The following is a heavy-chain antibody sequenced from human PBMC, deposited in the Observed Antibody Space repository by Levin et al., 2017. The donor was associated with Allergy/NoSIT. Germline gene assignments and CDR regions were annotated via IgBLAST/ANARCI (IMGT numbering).Heavy chain of an antibody. CDR2: ISSTSTYI. D-gene: IGHD1-14*01. J-gene: IGHJ4*02. CDR1: GFTFGSYS. V-gene: IGHV3-21*01. CDR3: SRDLSLVNPQGFDC. Sequence: PGGSLRLSCAASGFTFGSYSMNWVRQAPGKGLEWVSTISSTSTYIYYAESVRGRFTISRDNAKNSVYLQMSSLRAEDTAVYYCSRDLSLVNPQGFDCWGQGTLVTVSS.